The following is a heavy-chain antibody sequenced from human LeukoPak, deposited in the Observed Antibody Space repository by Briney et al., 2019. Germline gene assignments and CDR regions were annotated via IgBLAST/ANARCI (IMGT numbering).Heavy chain of an antibody. CDR2: VFYSGST. D-gene: IGHD2-15*01. V-gene: IGHV4-59*02. CDR3: ARGPTRYCCDF. CDR1: GGSVSTDF. Sequence: PSETLSLTCTVSGGSVSTDFWSWIRQPPGKGLERIGYVFYSGSTSFNPSLKSRVTMSVDTSKNQFSLNLRSVTAADTAVYYCARGPTRYCCDFWGRGTLVTVSS. J-gene: IGHJ4*02.